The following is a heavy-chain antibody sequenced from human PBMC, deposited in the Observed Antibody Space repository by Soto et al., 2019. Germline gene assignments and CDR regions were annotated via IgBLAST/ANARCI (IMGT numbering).Heavy chain of an antibody. Sequence: SESLSLACTVSGGSVSSSGYYCNWIREHPGKGLEWIGYNNYTGSTFSNPSLKSRVGISVDTSKNQFSLWLNSVTAADTAVYYCATGDLPAGELFFGYWGQGILVNVSS. J-gene: IGHJ4*02. CDR3: ATGDLPAGELFFGY. V-gene: IGHV4-31*03. CDR1: GGSVSSSGYY. CDR2: NNYTGST. D-gene: IGHD3-10*01.